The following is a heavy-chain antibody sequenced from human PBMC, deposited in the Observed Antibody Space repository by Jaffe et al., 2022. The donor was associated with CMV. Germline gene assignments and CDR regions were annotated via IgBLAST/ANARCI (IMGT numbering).Heavy chain of an antibody. V-gene: IGHV6-1*01. CDR1: GDSVSSNSAA. D-gene: IGHD3-22*01. Sequence: QVQLQQSGPGLVKPSQTLSLTCAISGDSVSSNSAAWNWIRQSPSRGLEWLGRTYYRSKWYNDYAVSVKSRITINPDTSKNQFSLQLNSVTPEDTAVYYCARDRGDYYDSSGYYYVGYYFDYWGQGTLVTVSS. J-gene: IGHJ4*02. CDR3: ARDRGDYYDSSGYYYVGYYFDY. CDR2: TYYRSKWYN.